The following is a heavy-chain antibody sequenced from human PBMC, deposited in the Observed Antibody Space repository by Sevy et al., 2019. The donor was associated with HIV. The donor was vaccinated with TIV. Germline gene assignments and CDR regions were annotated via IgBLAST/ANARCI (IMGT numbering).Heavy chain of an antibody. CDR2: IIPIFGTA. CDR1: GGTFSSYA. D-gene: IGHD3-16*02. Sequence: ASVKVSCKASGGTFSSYAISWVRQAPGQGLEWMGGIIPIFGTANYAQKFQGRVTITADKSTSTAYMVLSSLRSEDTAMYYCAQGMRYYDYVWGGYRYSDYFDYWGQGTLVTVSS. V-gene: IGHV1-69*06. J-gene: IGHJ4*02. CDR3: AQGMRYYDYVWGGYRYSDYFDY.